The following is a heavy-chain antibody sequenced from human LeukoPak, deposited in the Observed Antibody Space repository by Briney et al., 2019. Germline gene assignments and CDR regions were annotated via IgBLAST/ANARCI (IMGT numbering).Heavy chain of an antibody. D-gene: IGHD6-6*01. J-gene: IGHJ4*02. CDR1: GGSFSGDF. Sequence: SETLSLTCAVYGGSFSGDFWSWIRQSPGKGLEWIGEINHGGSTTYNPSLKSRVTISVDTSKNQFSLKLSSVTVADTAVYYCARVDSSSSFDYWGQGTLVTVSS. CDR3: ARVDSSSSFDY. V-gene: IGHV4-34*01. CDR2: INHGGST.